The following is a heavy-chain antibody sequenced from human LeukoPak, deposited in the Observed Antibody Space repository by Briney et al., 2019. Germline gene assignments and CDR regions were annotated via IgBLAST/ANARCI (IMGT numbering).Heavy chain of an antibody. CDR2: ISYDGSNK. V-gene: IGHV3-30*18. J-gene: IGHJ4*02. CDR3: AKGGGGYDY. Sequence: PGRSLRLSCAASGFTFSSYGMRWVRQAPGKGLEWVAVISYDGSNKYYADSVKGRFTISRDNSKYTLYLQMNSLRAEDTAVYYCAKGGGGYDYSGQGALVTVSS. CDR1: GFTFSSYG. D-gene: IGHD3-10*01.